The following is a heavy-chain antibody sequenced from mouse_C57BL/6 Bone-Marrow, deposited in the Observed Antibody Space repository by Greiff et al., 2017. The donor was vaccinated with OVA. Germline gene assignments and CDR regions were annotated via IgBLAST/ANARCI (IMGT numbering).Heavy chain of an antibody. V-gene: IGHV6-3*01. CDR1: GFTFSNYW. CDR3: TDSSYYSNYVWFAY. J-gene: IGHJ3*01. Sequence: EVHLVESGGGLVQPGGSMKLSYVASGFTFSNYWMNWVRQSPEKGLEWVAQIRLKSDNYATHYAESVKGRFTISRDDSKSSVYLQMNNLRAEDTGMYYCTDSSYYSNYVWFAYWGQGTLVTVSA. D-gene: IGHD2-5*01. CDR2: IRLKSDNYAT.